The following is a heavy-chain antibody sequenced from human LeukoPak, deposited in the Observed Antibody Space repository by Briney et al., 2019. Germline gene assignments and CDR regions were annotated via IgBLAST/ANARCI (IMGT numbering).Heavy chain of an antibody. Sequence: ASVKVSCKASGYTFTSYDINWVRQATGQGLEWMGWMNPNSGNTGYAQKFQGRVTIIRNTSISTAYMELSSLRSEDTAVYYCAKDARIAAAGVFDYWGQGTLVTVSS. J-gene: IGHJ4*02. V-gene: IGHV1-8*03. CDR1: GYTFTSYD. D-gene: IGHD6-13*01. CDR2: MNPNSGNT. CDR3: AKDARIAAAGVFDY.